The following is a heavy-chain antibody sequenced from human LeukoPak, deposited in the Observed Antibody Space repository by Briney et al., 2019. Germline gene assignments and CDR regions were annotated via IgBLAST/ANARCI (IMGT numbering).Heavy chain of an antibody. Sequence: SETLSLTCSASGGSISSSSYYWGWIRQPPGEGLEWIGSIYYSGSTYYNPSLKSRATMSLDTSKNQFSLKLSSVTAADTAVYYCARDCSSTSCPFGDIWGQGTMVTVSS. J-gene: IGHJ3*02. CDR3: ARDCSSTSCPFGDI. V-gene: IGHV4-39*07. D-gene: IGHD2-2*01. CDR2: IYYSGST. CDR1: GGSISSSSYY.